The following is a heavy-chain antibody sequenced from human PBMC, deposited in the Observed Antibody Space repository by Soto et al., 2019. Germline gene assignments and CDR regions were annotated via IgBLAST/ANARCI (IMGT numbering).Heavy chain of an antibody. CDR3: ARVTVTTGYYYYYMDV. J-gene: IGHJ6*03. Sequence: SETLSLTCAVSGGSISSYYWSWIRQPPGKGLEWIGEINHSGSTNYNPSLKSRVTISVDTSKNQFSLKLSSVTAADTAVYYCARVTVTTGYYYYYMDVWGKGTTVTVSS. D-gene: IGHD4-17*01. CDR2: INHSGST. CDR1: GGSISSYY. V-gene: IGHV4-34*01.